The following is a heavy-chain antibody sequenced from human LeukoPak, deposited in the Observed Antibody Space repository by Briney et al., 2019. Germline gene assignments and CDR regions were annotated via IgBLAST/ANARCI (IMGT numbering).Heavy chain of an antibody. CDR1: GYSISSGYY. CDR2: IYHSGST. J-gene: IGHJ4*02. D-gene: IGHD5-12*01. CDR3: ARGLRSGYDRRGYYFDY. Sequence: NPSETLSLTCTVSGYSISSGYYWGWIRQPPGKGLEWIGSIYHSGSTYYNPSLKSRVTISVDTSKNQFSLKLSSVTAADTAVYYCARGLRSGYDRRGYYFDYWGQGTLVTVSS. V-gene: IGHV4-38-2*02.